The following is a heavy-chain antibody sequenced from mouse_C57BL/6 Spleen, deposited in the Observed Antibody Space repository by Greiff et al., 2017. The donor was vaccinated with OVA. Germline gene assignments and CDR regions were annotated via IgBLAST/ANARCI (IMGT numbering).Heavy chain of an antibody. J-gene: IGHJ4*01. CDR3: ARRELGREAMDY. V-gene: IGHV1-55*01. CDR1: GYTFTSYW. Sequence: QVQLQQSGAELVKPGASVKMSCKASGYTFTSYWITWVKQRPGQGLEWIGDIYPGSGSTNYNEKFKSKATLTVDTSSSTAYMQLSSLTSEDSAVYYCARRELGREAMDYWGQGTSVTVSS. D-gene: IGHD4-1*01. CDR2: IYPGSGST.